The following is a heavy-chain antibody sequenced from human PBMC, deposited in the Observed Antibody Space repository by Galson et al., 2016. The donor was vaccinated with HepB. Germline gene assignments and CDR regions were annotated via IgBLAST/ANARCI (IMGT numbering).Heavy chain of an antibody. CDR3: VRVSSCRWFDP. Sequence: PALVKPTQTLTLTCTFSGFSLNNSGMCVSWIRQPPGKALEWLALIDWDDDKYYNIFLKTRVTISKDTSKNQVVLTMTNMDPEDTATYFCVRVSSCRWFDPWGQGTLVSVSS. CDR1: GFSLNNSGMC. J-gene: IGHJ5*02. D-gene: IGHD6-13*01. CDR2: IDWDDDK. V-gene: IGHV2-70*01.